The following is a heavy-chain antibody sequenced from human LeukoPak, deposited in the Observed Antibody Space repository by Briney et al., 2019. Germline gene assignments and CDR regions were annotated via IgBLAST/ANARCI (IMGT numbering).Heavy chain of an antibody. CDR1: GFTFSSYE. D-gene: IGHD4-11*01. V-gene: IGHV3-48*03. J-gene: IGHJ4*02. CDR2: ISSSGSTI. CDR3: ASMKRGSNYY. Sequence: VGSLRLSCAASGFTFSSYEMSWVRQGPGKGLEWVSYISSSGSTIYYADSVKGRFTISRDNAKNSLYLQMNSLRAEDTAVYCCASMKRGSNYYWGQGTLVTVSS.